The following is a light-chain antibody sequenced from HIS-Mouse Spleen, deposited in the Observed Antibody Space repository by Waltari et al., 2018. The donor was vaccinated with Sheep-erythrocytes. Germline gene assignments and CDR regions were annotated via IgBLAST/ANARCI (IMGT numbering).Light chain of an antibody. Sequence: SYVLTQPPSVSVAPGQTARITCGGNNIGSTSVHRYQRKPGQAPGLVVYDDSDRPSGIPERFSGSNSGNTATLTISRVEAGDEADYYCQVWDSSSDPVVFGGGTKLTVL. CDR1: NIGSTS. J-gene: IGLJ2*01. V-gene: IGLV3-21*02. CDR2: DDS. CDR3: QVWDSSSDPVV.